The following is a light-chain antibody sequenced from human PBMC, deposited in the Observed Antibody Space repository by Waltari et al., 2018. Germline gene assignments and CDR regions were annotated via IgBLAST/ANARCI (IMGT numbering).Light chain of an antibody. V-gene: IGLV1-44*01. J-gene: IGLJ2*01. CDR1: RSNLGSNT. Sequence: QSVLTQPPSASGTPGQRVSIFCSGSRSNLGSNTVNWYQQLPGTAPKLHISNDNQRPSGVPDRFSGSKSGTSASLAISGLQSEDEADYYCAAWDGSLSAMVFGGGTELTVL. CDR3: AAWDGSLSAMV. CDR2: NDN.